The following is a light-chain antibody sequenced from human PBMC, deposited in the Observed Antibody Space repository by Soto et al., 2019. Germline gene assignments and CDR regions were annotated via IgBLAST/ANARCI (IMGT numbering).Light chain of an antibody. J-gene: IGKJ4*01. V-gene: IGKV4-1*01. CDR3: QQHYTTPLT. Sequence: DIVMTQSPDSLAVSLGERATINCKSSQSVFYSSNNKNYLAWYQHKPGQPPKLLIYWASTRQFGVPDRFSGSGSATDFTLTISSLRAEDVAVYYCQQHYTTPLTFGGGTKVEIK. CDR1: QSVFYSSNNKNY. CDR2: WAS.